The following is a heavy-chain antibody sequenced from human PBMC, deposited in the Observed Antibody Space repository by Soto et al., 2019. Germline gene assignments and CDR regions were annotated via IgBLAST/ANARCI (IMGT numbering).Heavy chain of an antibody. CDR2: INHSGST. CDR3: GRYCSSTSCYSGYYGMDV. Sequence: SETLSLTCAVYGGSFSGYYWSWIRQPPGKGLEWIGEINHSGSTNYNPSLKSRVTISVGTSKNQFSLKLSSVTAADTAVYYCGRYCSSTSCYSGYYGMDVWGQGTTVTVSS. J-gene: IGHJ6*02. CDR1: GGSFSGYY. D-gene: IGHD2-2*01. V-gene: IGHV4-34*01.